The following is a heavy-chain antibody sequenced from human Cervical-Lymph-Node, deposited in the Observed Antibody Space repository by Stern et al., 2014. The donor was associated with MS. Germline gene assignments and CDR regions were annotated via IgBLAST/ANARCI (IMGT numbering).Heavy chain of an antibody. CDR2: IYYSGGT. Sequence: QVQLQESGPGLVKPSETLSLTCTVSGGSISSYYWSWIRQPPGKGLEWIGYIYYSGGTNYNPSLKSRVTISVDTSKNQFSLKLSSVTAADTTMYYCARGVPTTGFDPWGQGTLVTVSS. D-gene: IGHD1-26*01. CDR3: ARGVPTTGFDP. V-gene: IGHV4-59*01. J-gene: IGHJ5*02. CDR1: GGSISSYY.